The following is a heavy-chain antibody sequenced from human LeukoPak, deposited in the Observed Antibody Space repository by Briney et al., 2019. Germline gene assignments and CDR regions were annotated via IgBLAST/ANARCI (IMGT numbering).Heavy chain of an antibody. CDR3: AKLKWLLPV. CDR1: GFTFSSYG. CDR2: ISGSGRST. J-gene: IGHJ4*02. V-gene: IGHV3-23*01. D-gene: IGHD3-22*01. Sequence: GRSLRLSCAASGFTFSSYGMSWVRQAPGKGLEWGSAISGSGRSTYYPDSVKGRFTISRDSSKNTLYLQMNSLRAEDTAVYYCAKLKWLLPVWGQGTLVTVSS.